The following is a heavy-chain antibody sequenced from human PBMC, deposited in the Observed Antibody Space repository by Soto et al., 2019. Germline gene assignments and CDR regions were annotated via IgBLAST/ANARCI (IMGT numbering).Heavy chain of an antibody. J-gene: IGHJ5*02. CDR2: INSDGSST. CDR1: GFTFSSYW. V-gene: IGHV3-74*01. CDR3: ARERDGHNPNWFDL. D-gene: IGHD2-8*01. Sequence: GGSLRLSCAASGFTFSSYWMHWVRQAPGKGLVWVSRINSDGSSTSYADSVKGRFTISRDNAKNTLYLQMNSLRAEDAAVYYCARERDGHNPNWFDLWGQGTLVTVSS.